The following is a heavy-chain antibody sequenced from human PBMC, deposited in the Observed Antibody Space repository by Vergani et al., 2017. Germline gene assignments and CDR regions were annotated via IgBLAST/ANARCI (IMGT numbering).Heavy chain of an antibody. Sequence: VQLVESGGGLVKRGGSLRLSCAASGFTFSSYSMNWVRQAPGKGLEWVAVISSDGSNKYYADSVRGRFTISSDNSKNTLYLQMNSLRAEDTAVYYCAKESGSYYCFDSWGQGSLVTVSS. V-gene: IGHV3-30*18. J-gene: IGHJ4*02. CDR2: ISSDGSNK. CDR1: GFTFSSYS. D-gene: IGHD1-26*01. CDR3: AKESGSYYCFDS.